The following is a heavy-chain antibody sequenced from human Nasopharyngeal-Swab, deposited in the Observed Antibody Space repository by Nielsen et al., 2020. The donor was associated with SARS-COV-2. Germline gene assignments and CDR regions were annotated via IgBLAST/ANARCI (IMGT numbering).Heavy chain of an antibody. CDR3: AREGLEQRVFDY. CDR1: GFTFSSYD. Sequence: GGSLRLSCAASGFTFSSYDMHWVRQATGKGLEWVSAIGTAGDTYYPGSVKGRFTISRESAKNSLYLQMNSLRAGDTAVYYCAREGLEQRVFDYWGQGTLVTVSS. D-gene: IGHD1/OR15-1a*01. CDR2: IGTAGDT. V-gene: IGHV3-13*04. J-gene: IGHJ4*02.